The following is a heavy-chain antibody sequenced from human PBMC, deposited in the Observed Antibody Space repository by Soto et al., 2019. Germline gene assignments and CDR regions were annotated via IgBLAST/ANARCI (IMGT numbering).Heavy chain of an antibody. V-gene: IGHV1-69*12. D-gene: IGHD1-1*01. Sequence: QVQLVQSGAEVKKPGSSVKVSCKASGGTFSTSAISWLRQAPGQGLEWVGGIMPVFPTPDYAQKFQGRVTITADEYTTTAYLELTSLRTDDTAVYYCARDKGRVQLGGNYNYFLDVWGQGTAITVSS. CDR3: ARDKGRVQLGGNYNYFLDV. CDR2: IMPVFPTP. CDR1: GGTFSTSA. J-gene: IGHJ6*02.